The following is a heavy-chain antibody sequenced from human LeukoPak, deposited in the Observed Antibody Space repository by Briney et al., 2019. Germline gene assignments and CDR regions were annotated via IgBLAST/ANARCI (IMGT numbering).Heavy chain of an antibody. J-gene: IGHJ4*02. CDR2: TSGSGGST. CDR1: GITFSSYA. CDR3: AKNGGSQCYSHLDS. Sequence: PGESLRLSCAASGITFSSYAMSWVRQAPGKGLEWVSGTSGSGGSTYYAGSVKGRFTISRDNSKNTLYLQMNSLRVEDTAVYYCAKNGGSQCYSHLDSWGQGTLVTVSS. D-gene: IGHD2-15*01. V-gene: IGHV3-23*01.